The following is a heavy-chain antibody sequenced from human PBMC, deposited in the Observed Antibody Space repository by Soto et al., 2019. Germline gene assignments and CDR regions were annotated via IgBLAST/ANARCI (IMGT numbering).Heavy chain of an antibody. CDR3: AREYSKTQRALDY. CDR2: IYYSGST. D-gene: IGHD5-18*01. J-gene: IGHJ4*02. V-gene: IGHV4-31*03. Sequence: PSETLSLTCTVSGGSISSGGYYWSWVRQHPGKDLEWIGYIYYSGSTYYNPSLKSRLTISVDTSKNQFSLKLSSVTAADTAVYYCAREYSKTQRALDYWGQGTLVTVSS. CDR1: GGSISSGGYY.